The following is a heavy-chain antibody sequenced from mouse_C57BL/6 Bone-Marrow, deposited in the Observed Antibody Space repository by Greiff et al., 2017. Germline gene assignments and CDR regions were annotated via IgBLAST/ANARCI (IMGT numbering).Heavy chain of an antibody. CDR2: IHPNSGST. CDR1: GYTFTSYW. V-gene: IGHV1-64*01. CDR3: ARKAHYYGSSYFDY. J-gene: IGHJ2*01. Sequence: QVQLQQPGAELVKPGASVKLSCKASGYTFTSYWMHWVKQRPGQGLEWIGMIHPNSGSTNYNEKFKSKATLTVDKSSSTAYMQLSSLTSEDSAVYYCARKAHYYGSSYFDYWGQGTTLTVSS. D-gene: IGHD1-1*01.